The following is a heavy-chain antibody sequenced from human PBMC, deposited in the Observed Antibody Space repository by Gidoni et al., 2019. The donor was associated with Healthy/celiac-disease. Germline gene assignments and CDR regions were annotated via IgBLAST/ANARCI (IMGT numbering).Heavy chain of an antibody. D-gene: IGHD5-18*01. CDR1: GGSISSSSYY. J-gene: IGHJ4*02. CDR2: IYYSGST. CDR3: ARQEGRYSYVDY. V-gene: IGHV4-39*01. Sequence: QLQLQESGPGLVKPSETLSLTCTVSGGSISSSSYYWGWIRQPPGKGLEWIGSIYYSGSTYYNPSLKSRVTISVDTSKNQFSLKLSSVTAADTAVYYCARQEGRYSYVDYWGQGTLVTVSS.